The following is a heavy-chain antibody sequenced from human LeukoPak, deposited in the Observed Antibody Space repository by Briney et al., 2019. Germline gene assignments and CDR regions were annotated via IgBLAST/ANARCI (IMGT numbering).Heavy chain of an antibody. Sequence: SVKVSCKASGGTFSSYAISWVRQAPGQGLEWMGGIIPIFGTANYAQKFQGRVTITAGESTSTAYMELSSLRSEDTAVYYCATTPPGIAPYYFDYWGQGTLVTVSS. CDR1: GGTFSSYA. J-gene: IGHJ4*02. V-gene: IGHV1-69*01. D-gene: IGHD6-13*01. CDR3: ATTPPGIAPYYFDY. CDR2: IIPIFGTA.